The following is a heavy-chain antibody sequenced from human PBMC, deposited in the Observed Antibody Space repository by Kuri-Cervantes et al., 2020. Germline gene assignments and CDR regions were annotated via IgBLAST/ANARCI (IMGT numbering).Heavy chain of an antibody. D-gene: IGHD3-9*01. CDR3: AKDIVALLTGPYYYYGMDV. CDR1: GFTFSSYG. Sequence: GSLLRISCAASGFTFSSYGMHWVRQAPGKGLEWVAVISYDGSNKYYADSVKGRFTISRDNSKNTLYLQMNSLRAEDTAVYYCAKDIVALLTGPYYYYGMDVWGQGTTVTVSS. J-gene: IGHJ6*02. V-gene: IGHV3-30*18. CDR2: ISYDGSNK.